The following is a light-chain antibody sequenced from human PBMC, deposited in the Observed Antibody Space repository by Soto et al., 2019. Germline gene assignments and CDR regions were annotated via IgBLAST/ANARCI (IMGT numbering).Light chain of an antibody. CDR3: QQYGSSGT. Sequence: EIVLTQSPGTLSLSPVERATLSCRASQSVSNNYLAWYQQKPGQAPRLLIYGASNRATGIPDRFSCSGSGTDFTLTISRLEPEDFAVYYCQQYGSSGTFRKGTKVDIK. J-gene: IGKJ1*01. CDR1: QSVSNNY. V-gene: IGKV3-20*01. CDR2: GAS.